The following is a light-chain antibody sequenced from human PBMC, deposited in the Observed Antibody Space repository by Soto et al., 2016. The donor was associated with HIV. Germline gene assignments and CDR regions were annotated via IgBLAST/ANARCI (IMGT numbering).Light chain of an antibody. CDR1: QSVSVW. CDR3: QQYNNVPWT. V-gene: IGKV1-5*03. CDR2: KTS. J-gene: IGKJ1*01. Sequence: DIRMTQFPSTLSASIGDRVTITCRASQSVSVWLAWYQQKPGKAPNLLIFKTSTLETGVPSRFSASGSGTDFTLTLSSVQPDDVGTYYCQQYNNVPWTFGQGTKLEMK.